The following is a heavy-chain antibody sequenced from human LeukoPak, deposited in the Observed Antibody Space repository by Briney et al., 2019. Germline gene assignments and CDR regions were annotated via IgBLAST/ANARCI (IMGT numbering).Heavy chain of an antibody. CDR2: INHSGST. V-gene: IGHV4-34*01. CDR3: ARSRGYCSGGSCYLAIDY. D-gene: IGHD2-15*01. J-gene: IGHJ4*02. CDR1: GGSFSGYY. Sequence: SETLSLTCAVSGGSFSGYYWSWIRQPPGKGLEWIGEINHSGSTNYNPSLKSRVTISVDTSKNQFSLKLSSVTAADTAVYYCARSRGYCSGGSCYLAIDYWGQGTLVTVSS.